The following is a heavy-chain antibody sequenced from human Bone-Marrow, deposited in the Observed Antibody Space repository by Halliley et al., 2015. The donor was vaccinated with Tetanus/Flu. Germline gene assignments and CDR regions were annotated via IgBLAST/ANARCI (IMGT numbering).Heavy chain of an antibody. V-gene: IGHV4-59*01. CDR1: GGSISSYY. D-gene: IGHD1-7*01. Sequence: TLSLTCTVSGGSISSYYWTWIRQPPGKGLEWVGHIYYSGSTEYNPSLNSRVAISIDRSKQQFSLQVRSVTAADTAVYYCARRQTGNSVFNWFDPWGQGTLVTVSS. J-gene: IGHJ5*02. CDR3: ARRQTGNSVFNWFDP. CDR2: IYYSGST.